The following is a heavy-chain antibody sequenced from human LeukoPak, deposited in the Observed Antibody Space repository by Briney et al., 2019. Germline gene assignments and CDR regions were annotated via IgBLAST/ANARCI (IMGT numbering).Heavy chain of an antibody. CDR1: GFAFSDHY. CDR2: TRNKANSYTT. Sequence: PGGSLILSCAASGFAFSDHYMDWVRQAPGKGLEWVGRTRNKANSYTTEYAASVKGRFTISRDDSKNSLYLQMNSLKTEDTAVYYCARGPDYFDYWGQGTLVTVSS. J-gene: IGHJ4*02. V-gene: IGHV3-72*01. CDR3: ARGPDYFDY.